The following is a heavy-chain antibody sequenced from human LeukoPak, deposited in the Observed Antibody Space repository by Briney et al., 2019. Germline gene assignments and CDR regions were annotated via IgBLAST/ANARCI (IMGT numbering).Heavy chain of an antibody. CDR3: ARGSPKHDS. CDR2: ISHSGAT. Sequence: SETLSLMCTVSGGPISICYWRWMPRPGGKGVEWIGEISHSGATHYNPALERRVTLSVDTSKNQFSLKLISVTDADTAVYYCARGSPKHDSWGQGTLVIVSS. V-gene: IGHV4-34*01. CDR1: GGPISICY. J-gene: IGHJ5*01.